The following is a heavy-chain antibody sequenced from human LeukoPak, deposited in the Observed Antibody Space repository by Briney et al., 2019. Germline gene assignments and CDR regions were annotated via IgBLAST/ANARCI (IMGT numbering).Heavy chain of an antibody. CDR2: ISAYNGNT. V-gene: IGHV1-18*04. J-gene: IGHJ4*02. Sequence: ASVKVSCKASGYTFTSYGISWVRQAPGQGLEWMGWISAYNGNTNYAQKLQGRVTTTTDTSTSTAYMELSSLRSDDTAVYYCARDRRAYCSSTRCYGVFDYWGQGTLVTVSS. CDR1: GYTFTSYG. D-gene: IGHD2-2*01. CDR3: ARDRRAYCSSTRCYGVFDY.